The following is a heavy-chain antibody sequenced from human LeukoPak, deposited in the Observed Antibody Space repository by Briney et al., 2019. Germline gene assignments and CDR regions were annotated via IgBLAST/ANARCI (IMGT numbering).Heavy chain of an antibody. D-gene: IGHD6-19*01. CDR3: ARHLSSGWYGFDY. J-gene: IGHJ4*02. CDR2: ISNSGST. CDR1: GGSISSHY. V-gene: IGHV4-59*08. Sequence: SETLSLTCTVSGGSISSHYWSWIRQPPGEGLEWIGYISNSGSTTYNPSLKSRVTISVDTSKNQFSLKLRSVTVADTAVYYCARHLSSGWYGFDYWGQGTLVTVFS.